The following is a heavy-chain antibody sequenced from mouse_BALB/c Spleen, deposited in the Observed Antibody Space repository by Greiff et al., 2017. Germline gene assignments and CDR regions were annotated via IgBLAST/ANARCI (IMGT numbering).Heavy chain of an antibody. J-gene: IGHJ2*01. V-gene: IGHV5-17*02. CDR2: ISSGSSTI. D-gene: IGHD1-1*01. CDR3: ARGDYYGSSYAY. CDR1: GFTFSSFG. Sequence: EVQLQESGGGLVQPGGSRKLSCAASGFTFSSFGMHWVRQAPEKGLEWVAYISSGSSTIYYADTVKGRFTISRDNPKNTLFLQMTSLRSEDTAMYYCARGDYYGSSYAYWGQGTTLTVSS.